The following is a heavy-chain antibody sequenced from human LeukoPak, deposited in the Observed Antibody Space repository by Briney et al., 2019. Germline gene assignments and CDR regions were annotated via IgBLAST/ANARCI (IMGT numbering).Heavy chain of an antibody. D-gene: IGHD5-12*01. CDR1: GFTFSTYA. Sequence: GGSLRLSCAASGFTFSTYAMSWVRQAPGKGLEWVSSISFSGRSTYYVDSVKGRFTISRDNSRRTLYLQMNNLRAEDTAVYYCARWLRRPIDYWGQGTLVTVSS. J-gene: IGHJ4*02. V-gene: IGHV3-23*01. CDR3: ARWLRRPIDY. CDR2: ISFSGRST.